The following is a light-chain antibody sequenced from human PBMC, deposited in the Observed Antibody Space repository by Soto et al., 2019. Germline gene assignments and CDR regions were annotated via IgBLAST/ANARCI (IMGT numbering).Light chain of an antibody. CDR1: KSVSSSY. CDR2: GAS. Sequence: EIVLTQSPGTLSLSPGERATLSCRASKSVSSSYLAGYQQQPGQAPRLLIYGASSRATGIPDRFSGSGSGTAITLTISRLEPEDFAVYYCHQYGSSYPVTFGGGTKVEIK. V-gene: IGKV3-20*01. CDR3: HQYGSSYPVT. J-gene: IGKJ4*01.